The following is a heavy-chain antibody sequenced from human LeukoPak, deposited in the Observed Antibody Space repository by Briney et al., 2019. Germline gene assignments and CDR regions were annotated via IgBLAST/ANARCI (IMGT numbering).Heavy chain of an antibody. CDR2: IYPGDSDT. D-gene: IGHD2-15*01. CDR3: ATPPIGYCSGGSCYSIHDALDI. J-gene: IGHJ3*02. V-gene: IGHV5-51*01. CDR1: GYSFTSYW. Sequence: KPGESLKISCKGSGYSFTSYWIGWVRQMPGKGLERMGIIYPGDSDTRYSPSFQGQVTISADKSISTAYLQWSSLKASDTAMYYCATPPIGYCSGGSCYSIHDALDIWGQGTMVTVSS.